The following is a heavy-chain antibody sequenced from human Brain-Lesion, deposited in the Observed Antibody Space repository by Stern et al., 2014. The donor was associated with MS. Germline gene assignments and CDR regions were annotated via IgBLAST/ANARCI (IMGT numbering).Heavy chain of an antibody. Sequence: QLQLQESGPGLVKPSETLSLTCTVAGGSVSSTSYAWAWIRQPPGKGLEWIGPLYYSGNTYYTPSLKRRLTISTDTPKNQFSPQVRSVTAADTAVYYCAGEEDIRYCSGGSCTGNWFDPWGQGTLVTVSS. J-gene: IGHJ5*02. D-gene: IGHD2-15*01. CDR2: LYYSGNT. CDR3: AGEEDIRYCSGGSCTGNWFDP. CDR1: GGSVSSTSYA. V-gene: IGHV4-39*01.